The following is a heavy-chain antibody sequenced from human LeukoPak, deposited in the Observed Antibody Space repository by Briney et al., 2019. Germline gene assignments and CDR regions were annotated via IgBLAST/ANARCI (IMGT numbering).Heavy chain of an antibody. CDR2: IYYSGST. J-gene: IGHJ5*02. CDR1: GGSISSYY. V-gene: IGHV4-59*01. D-gene: IGHD5-12*01. Sequence: PSETLSPTCTVSGGSISSYYWSWIRQPPGKGLEWIGYIYYSGSTNYNPSLKSRVTISVDTSKNQFSLKLSSVTAADTAVYYCARATKGRSNWFDPWGQGTLVTVSS. CDR3: ARATKGRSNWFDP.